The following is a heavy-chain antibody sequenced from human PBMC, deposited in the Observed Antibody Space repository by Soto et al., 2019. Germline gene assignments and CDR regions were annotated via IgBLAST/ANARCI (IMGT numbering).Heavy chain of an antibody. V-gene: IGHV1-69*06. J-gene: IGHJ4*02. CDR2: IIPLYGTV. Sequence: QAHLAQSGAEVKKPGSSVTVSCKASGGTFNSYGISWVRQAPGQGLDWMGVIIPLYGTVNYAQKFQGRVSIAADKSSSTSYMDLSSLRSDDTAVYYCARARVIRGVIPSHFGLWGQGTQVAVSS. CDR3: ARARVIRGVIPSHFGL. D-gene: IGHD3-10*01. CDR1: GGTFNSYG.